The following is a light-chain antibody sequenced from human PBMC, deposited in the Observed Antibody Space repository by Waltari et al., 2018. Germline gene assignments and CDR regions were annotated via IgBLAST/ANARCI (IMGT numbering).Light chain of an antibody. CDR2: GAS. CDR3: QQYYFTPYT. V-gene: IGKV1-NL1*01. CDR1: QVISNS. Sequence: DIQMTQSPSSLSASVGDRVTITCRASQVISNSLAWYQQKPGKAPKLLLYGASRLESGVPPRFSGSGSGTDYTLTISSLQPDDFATYYCQQYYFTPYTFGQGTKLDIK. J-gene: IGKJ2*01.